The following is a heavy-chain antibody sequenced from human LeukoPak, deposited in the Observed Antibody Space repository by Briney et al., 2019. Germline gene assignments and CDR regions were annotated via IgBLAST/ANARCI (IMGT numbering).Heavy chain of an antibody. J-gene: IGHJ5*02. V-gene: IGHV3-23*01. D-gene: IGHD4/OR15-4a*01. CDR2: ITRSGDNT. CDR3: VRGSSANYDT. Sequence: GGSLRLSCAASGFTFSSYAMCWVRQAPRKGLQWVSSITRSGDNTYYADSVKGRFTISRDNTKNTLHLQVNSLRAEDTAVYYCVRGSSANYDTWGQGTLVTVSS. CDR1: GFTFSSYA.